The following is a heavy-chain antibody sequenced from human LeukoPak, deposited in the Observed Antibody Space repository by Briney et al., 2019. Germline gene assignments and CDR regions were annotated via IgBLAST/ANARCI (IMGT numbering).Heavy chain of an antibody. V-gene: IGHV3-21*01. CDR3: ARDLTVSGSYVAGYYYYGMDV. D-gene: IGHD1-26*01. CDR1: GFTFNNYA. Sequence: GGSLRLSCATSGFTFNNYAMSWVRQAPGKGLEWVSSISSSSSYIYYADSVKGRFTISRDNAKNSLYLQMNSLRAEDTAVYYCARDLTVSGSYVAGYYYYGMDVWGQGTTVTVSS. J-gene: IGHJ6*02. CDR2: ISSSSSYI.